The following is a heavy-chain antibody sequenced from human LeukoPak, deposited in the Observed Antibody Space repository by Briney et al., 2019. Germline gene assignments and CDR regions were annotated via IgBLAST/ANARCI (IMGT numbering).Heavy chain of an antibody. Sequence: ASVKVSCKASGYTFTSYAMNGVRQAPGRGFEGRGWFNTTTGNPTYPQGFTGRFVFSLDTSVSTAYLQISSLKAEDTAVYYCARGRLRGITMIVVIITTDDAFDIWGQGTMVTVSS. CDR2: FNTTTGNP. D-gene: IGHD3-22*01. CDR3: ARGRLRGITMIVVIITTDDAFDI. J-gene: IGHJ3*02. CDR1: GYTFTSYA. V-gene: IGHV7-4-1*02.